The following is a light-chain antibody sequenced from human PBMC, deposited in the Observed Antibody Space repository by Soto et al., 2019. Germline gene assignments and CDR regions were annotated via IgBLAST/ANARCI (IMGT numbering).Light chain of an antibody. CDR1: SSDVGGYNY. CDR2: DVS. Sequence: QSVLTQPASVSGSPGQSITISCTGTSSDVGGYNYVSWYQQHPGKAPKLMIYDVSNRPSGVSNRFSGSKSGNTASLTISGLKAEDEADYYGSSYTSSSTGVFGTGTKVTVL. CDR3: SSYTSSSTGV. J-gene: IGLJ1*01. V-gene: IGLV2-14*01.